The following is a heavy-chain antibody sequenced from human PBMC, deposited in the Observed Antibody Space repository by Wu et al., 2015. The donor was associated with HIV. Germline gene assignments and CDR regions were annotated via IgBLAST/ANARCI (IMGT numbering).Heavy chain of an antibody. CDR3: AREVILPGKPQYDSSGPLDY. CDR2: IIPIFGTA. Sequence: QVQLVQSGAEVKKPGSSVKVSCKASGGTFSSYAISWVRQAPGQGLEWMGGIIPIFGTANYAQKFQGRVTITTDESTSTAYMELSRLRSDDTAVYYCAREVILPGKPQYDSSGPLDYWGQGTLVTVSS. V-gene: IGHV1-69*05. D-gene: IGHD3-22*01. CDR1: GGTFSSYA. J-gene: IGHJ4*02.